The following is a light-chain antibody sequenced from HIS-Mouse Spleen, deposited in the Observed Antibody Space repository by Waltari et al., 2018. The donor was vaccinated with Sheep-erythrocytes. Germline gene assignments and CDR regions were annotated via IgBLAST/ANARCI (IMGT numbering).Light chain of an antibody. V-gene: IGLV1-44*01. CDR2: SNN. Sequence: QSVLTQPPSASGTPGQRVTISCSGRSSNIGSNTVNWYKQLPGTAPKLLIYSNNQRPSGVPDRFSGSKSGTSASLAISGLQSEDEADYYCAAWDDSLNGVVFGGGTKLTVL. CDR3: AAWDDSLNGVV. J-gene: IGLJ2*01. CDR1: SSNIGSNT.